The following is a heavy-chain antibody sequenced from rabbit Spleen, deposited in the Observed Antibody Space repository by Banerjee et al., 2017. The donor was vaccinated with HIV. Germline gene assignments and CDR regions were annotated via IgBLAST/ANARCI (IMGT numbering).Heavy chain of an antibody. J-gene: IGHJ4*01. D-gene: IGHD7-1*01. Sequence: QEQLEESGGGLVKPEGSLTVTCKASGFSFSDRDVMCWVRQAPGKGLEWIACINTATGKGVYASGAKGRFTSSKTSSTTVTLQMPSLTAADTATYFCARATGNWRGSDLWGPGTLVTVS. CDR1: GFSFSDRDV. V-gene: IGHV1S45*01. CDR3: ARATGNWRGSDL. CDR2: INTATGKG.